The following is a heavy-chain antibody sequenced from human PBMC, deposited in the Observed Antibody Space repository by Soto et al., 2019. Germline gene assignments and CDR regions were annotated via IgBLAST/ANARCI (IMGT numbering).Heavy chain of an antibody. CDR1: GYTLTGYF. D-gene: IGHD1-7*01. J-gene: IGHJ4*02. CDR2: IKPDSGGR. V-gene: IGHV1-2*02. Sequence: SVKVSCKASGYTLTGYFMHWVRQAPGQGLDYMGWIKPDSGGRSYAQKFQGRITMTSDTSISTVYMEVSSLGSDEPAVYYCARELQTTGCFDFWGQGTPGTVSS. CDR3: ARELQTTGCFDF.